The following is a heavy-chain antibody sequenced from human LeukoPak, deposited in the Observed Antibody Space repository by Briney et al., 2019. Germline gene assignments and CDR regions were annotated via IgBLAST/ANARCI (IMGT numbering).Heavy chain of an antibody. D-gene: IGHD6-19*01. Sequence: EASVKVSCKAPGGTFSSYAISWVRQAPGQGLEWMGGTIPIFGTANYAQKLQGRVTITADESTSTAYMELSSLRSEDTAVYYCARDLLLLGIAVAGSNWFDPWGQGTLVTVSS. CDR3: ARDLLLLGIAVAGSNWFDP. CDR1: GGTFSSYA. V-gene: IGHV1-69*13. J-gene: IGHJ5*02. CDR2: TIPIFGTA.